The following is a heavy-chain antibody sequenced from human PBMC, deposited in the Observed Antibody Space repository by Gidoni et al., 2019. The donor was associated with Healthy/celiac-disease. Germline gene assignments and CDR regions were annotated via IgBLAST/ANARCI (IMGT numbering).Heavy chain of an antibody. D-gene: IGHD3-10*01. V-gene: IGHV4-34*01. Sequence: QVQLQQWGAGLLKPSEPLSLTCAVYGGSFSGYYWSWIRQPPGKGLEWIGEINHSGSTNYNPSLKSRGTISVDTSKNQFSLKLSSVTAADTAVYYCARTRIWFGLYYYYGMDVWGQGTTVTVSS. CDR1: GGSFSGYY. CDR2: INHSGST. CDR3: ARTRIWFGLYYYYGMDV. J-gene: IGHJ6*02.